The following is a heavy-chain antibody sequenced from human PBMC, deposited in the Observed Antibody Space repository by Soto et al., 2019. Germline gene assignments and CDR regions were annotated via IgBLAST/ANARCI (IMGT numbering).Heavy chain of an antibody. CDR2: ISYDGSNK. J-gene: IGHJ6*02. CDR1: GFTFSSYG. V-gene: IGHV3-30*18. Sequence: QVQLVESGGGVVQPGRSLRLSCAASGFTFSSYGMHWVRQAPGKGLEWVAAISYDGSNKYYADSVKGRFTISRDNSNNTLYLQMNSLRAEDTAVYYCAKEIWSGPMDVWGQGTTVTVSS. D-gene: IGHD3-3*01. CDR3: AKEIWSGPMDV.